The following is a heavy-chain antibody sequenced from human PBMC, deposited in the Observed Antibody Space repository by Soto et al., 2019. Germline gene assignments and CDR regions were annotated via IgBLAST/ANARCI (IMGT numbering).Heavy chain of an antibody. J-gene: IGHJ4*02. CDR1: GYTYTSYG. Sequence: QVQLVQSGAEVKKPGASVKVSCKASGYTYTSYGITWVRQAPGQGLEWMGWISAYNGNTNNAQKLQGRVTMTTATSTSTAYMELRSLIPDDTAVYYCARGSWLRGDYFAYWGQGSLVTVSS. D-gene: IGHD5-12*01. V-gene: IGHV1-18*04. CDR2: ISAYNGNT. CDR3: ARGSWLRGDYFAY.